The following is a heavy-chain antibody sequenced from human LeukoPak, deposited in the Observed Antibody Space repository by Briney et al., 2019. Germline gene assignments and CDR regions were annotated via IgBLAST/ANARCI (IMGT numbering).Heavy chain of an antibody. CDR1: GFTFSSYA. V-gene: IGHV3-23*01. D-gene: IGHD1-26*01. Sequence: GGSLRLSCAASGFTFSSYAMSWVRQAPGKGLEWVSTIDGSGGSTYYADSVKGRFTISRDSSKNTLYLQMNSLRAEDTAVYYCASIGEGYVDYWGQGTLVTVSS. CDR2: IDGSGGST. J-gene: IGHJ4*02. CDR3: ASIGEGYVDY.